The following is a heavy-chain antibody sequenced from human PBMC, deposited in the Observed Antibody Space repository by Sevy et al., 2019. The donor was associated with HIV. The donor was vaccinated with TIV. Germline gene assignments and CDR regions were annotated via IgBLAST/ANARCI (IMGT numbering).Heavy chain of an antibody. J-gene: IGHJ4*02. V-gene: IGHV3-23*01. CDR2: ISGSGGST. Sequence: GGSLRLSCAASGFTFSSYAMSWVRQAPGKGLEWVSAISGSGGSTYYADSVKGRFTISRDNSKNTLYLQMNSLRAEETAVYYCAKDHAYYYDSSGPPTPDYWGQGTLVTVSS. CDR1: GFTFSSYA. D-gene: IGHD3-22*01. CDR3: AKDHAYYYDSSGPPTPDY.